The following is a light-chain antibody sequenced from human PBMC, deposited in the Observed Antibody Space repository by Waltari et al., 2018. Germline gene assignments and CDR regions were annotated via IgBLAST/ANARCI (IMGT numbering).Light chain of an antibody. V-gene: IGLV1-47*01. Sequence: QSVLTQPPSASGTPGQRVTIACSGSSSNIGSNSVYWYQQLPGTAPKHLSVGNKRGASGVPVRFSGSKSGTSACQAISGVRSEDEADYDCAAWDDSLSGPVFGGGTKMTVL. CDR3: AAWDDSLSGPV. CDR2: GNK. CDR1: SSNIGSNS. J-gene: IGLJ2*01.